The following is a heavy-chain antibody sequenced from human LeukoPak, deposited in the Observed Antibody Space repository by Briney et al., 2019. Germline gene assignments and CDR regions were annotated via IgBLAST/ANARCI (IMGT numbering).Heavy chain of an antibody. Sequence: GASVKASCKASGYTFTGYYMHWVRQAPGQGLEWMGWINPNSGGTNYAQKFQGRVTMTRDTSISTAYMELSRLRSDDTAVYYCARLYSSGWYLIPDYWGQGTLVTVSS. V-gene: IGHV1-2*02. D-gene: IGHD6-19*01. CDR3: ARLYSSGWYLIPDY. CDR2: INPNSGGT. CDR1: GYTFTGYY. J-gene: IGHJ4*02.